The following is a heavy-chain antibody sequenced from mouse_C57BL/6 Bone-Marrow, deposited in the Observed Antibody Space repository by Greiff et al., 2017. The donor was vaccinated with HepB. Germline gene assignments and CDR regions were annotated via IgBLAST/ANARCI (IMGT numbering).Heavy chain of an antibody. D-gene: IGHD3-2*02. Sequence: EVMLVESGGDLVKPGGSLKLSCAASGFTFSSYGMSWVRQTPDKRLEWVATISSGGSYTYYPDSVKGRFTISRDNAKNTLYLQMSSLKSEDTAMYYCARHRQLRDVYYFDYWGQGTTRTVSS. J-gene: IGHJ2*01. CDR1: GFTFSSYG. V-gene: IGHV5-6*01. CDR3: ARHRQLRDVYYFDY. CDR2: ISSGGSYT.